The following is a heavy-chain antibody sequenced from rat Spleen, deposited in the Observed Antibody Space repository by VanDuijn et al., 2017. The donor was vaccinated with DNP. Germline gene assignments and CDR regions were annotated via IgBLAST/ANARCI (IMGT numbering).Heavy chain of an antibody. J-gene: IGHJ2*01. CDR2: LSYNGGTP. CDR3: ATGWVFDY. Sequence: EVQLVESGGGLVQPGRSMKLSCAVSGFTFSDYYMAWVRQAPAKGLEWVATLSYNGGTPYYRDSVKGRFTISRDNAKSTLFLEMDSLRSEDTATYYCATGWVFDYWGQGVMVTVSS. V-gene: IGHV5-20*01. CDR1: GFTFSDYY. D-gene: IGHD1-7*01.